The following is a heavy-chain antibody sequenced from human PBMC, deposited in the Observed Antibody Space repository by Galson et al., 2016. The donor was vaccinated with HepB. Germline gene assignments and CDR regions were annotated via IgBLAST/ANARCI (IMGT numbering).Heavy chain of an antibody. Sequence: SLRLSCAASGFTFSDYAMSWVRQAPGKGLEWVSAISSSDSSTYYTDSVKGRFTIPRDISKNTLYLQMNNLRAEDSAIYYCAKDASYCTPSNCPPEWFDYWGQGVQVTVSS. J-gene: IGHJ4*02. CDR2: ISSSDSST. D-gene: IGHD2-8*01. V-gene: IGHV3-23*01. CDR1: GFTFSDYA. CDR3: AKDASYCTPSNCPPEWFDY.